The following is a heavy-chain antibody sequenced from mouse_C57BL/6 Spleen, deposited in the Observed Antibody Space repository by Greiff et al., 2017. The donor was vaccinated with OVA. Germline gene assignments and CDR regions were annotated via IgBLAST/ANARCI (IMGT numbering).Heavy chain of an antibody. CDR3: TRTPYDNYGKGAMDY. CDR2: ILPGSGST. D-gene: IGHD2-1*01. Sequence: LQQSGAELMKPGASVKLSCKATGYTFTGYWIEWVKQRPGHGLEWIGEILPGSGSTNYNEKFKGKATFTADTSSNTAYMQLSSLTTEDSAIYYCTRTPYDNYGKGAMDYWGQGTSVTVSS. CDR1: GYTFTGYW. J-gene: IGHJ4*01. V-gene: IGHV1-9*01.